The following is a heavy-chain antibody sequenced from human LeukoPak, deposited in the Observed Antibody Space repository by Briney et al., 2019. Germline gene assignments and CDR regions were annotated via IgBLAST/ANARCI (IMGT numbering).Heavy chain of an antibody. CDR1: GFTFSNYA. J-gene: IGHJ4*02. CDR3: AKEDPFNDAIVSPIGY. V-gene: IGHV3-23*01. CDR2: ISGSGSST. D-gene: IGHD3-22*01. Sequence: GGSLRLSCAASGFTFSNYAMSWVRQAPGKGLEWVSAISGSGSSTYFADSVKGRFTISRDNSKNTLYLQMNSLRAEDTAVYYCAKEDPFNDAIVSPIGYWGQGTLVTVSS.